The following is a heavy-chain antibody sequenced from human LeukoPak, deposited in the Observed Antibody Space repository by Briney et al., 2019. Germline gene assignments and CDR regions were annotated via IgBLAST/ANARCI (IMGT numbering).Heavy chain of an antibody. V-gene: IGHV3-23*01. J-gene: IGHJ4*02. CDR2: MNGNGDKV. CDR3: AKRDYYDSDHYYPLFDY. Sequence: PGGSLRLSCAASGFTFSSYAMAWVRQAPGKGLEGVSGMNGNGDKVYYANSVKARFTIPRDNSKNTLYPQMNSLRCEDTAVYYCAKRDYYDSDHYYPLFDYWGQGTLVTVSS. D-gene: IGHD3-22*01. CDR1: GFTFSSYA.